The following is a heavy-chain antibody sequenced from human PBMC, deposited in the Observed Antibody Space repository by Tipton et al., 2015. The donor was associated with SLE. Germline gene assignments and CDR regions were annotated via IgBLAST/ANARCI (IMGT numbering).Heavy chain of an antibody. V-gene: IGHV4-39*07. D-gene: IGHD1-14*01. Sequence: TLSLTCTVSGGSIGSSSYYWGWIRQPPGKGLEWIGTTHYSGSTFYNPSLKSRVTISVDMSKNQFSVKLTSVTAADTALYYCARARRTTSSHFDYWGQGTLVTVSS. J-gene: IGHJ4*02. CDR3: ARARRTTSSHFDY. CDR2: THYSGST. CDR1: GGSIGSSSYY.